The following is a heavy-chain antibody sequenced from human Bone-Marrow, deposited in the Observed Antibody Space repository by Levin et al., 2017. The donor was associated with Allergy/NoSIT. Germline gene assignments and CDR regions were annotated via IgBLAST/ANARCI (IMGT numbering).Heavy chain of an antibody. D-gene: IGHD3-10*01. CDR3: ARRSGIYSPLDS. Sequence: GGSLRLSCKGSGYTFPNYWIGWVRQMPGKGLEWMGIIYPGDSHTTYSPSFQGQVTISVDKSISTAYLQWSSLKASDTAMYYCARRSGIYSPLDSWGQGTLVTVSS. CDR2: IYPGDSHT. CDR1: GYTFPNYW. V-gene: IGHV5-51*01. J-gene: IGHJ4*02.